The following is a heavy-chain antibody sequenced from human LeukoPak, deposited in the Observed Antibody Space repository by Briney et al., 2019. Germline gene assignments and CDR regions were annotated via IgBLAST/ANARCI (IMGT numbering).Heavy chain of an antibody. CDR1: GYTFTNFG. D-gene: IGHD1-7*01. CDR2: ICTYNGNT. Sequence: ASVKVSCKASGYTFTNFGISWVRQAPGQGLEWMGWICTYNGNTNYAQKLQGGVTMTTDTSTSTAYMELRSLRSDDTAVYYCASSPTYNWNYGYFDYWGQGTLVTVSS. J-gene: IGHJ4*02. V-gene: IGHV1-18*01. CDR3: ASSPTYNWNYGYFDY.